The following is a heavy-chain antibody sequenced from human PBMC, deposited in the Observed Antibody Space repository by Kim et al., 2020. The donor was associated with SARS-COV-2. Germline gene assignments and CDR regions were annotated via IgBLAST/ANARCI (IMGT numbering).Heavy chain of an antibody. V-gene: IGHV4-4*02. CDR2: IYHSGST. Sequence: SETLSLTCAVSGGSISSSNWWSWVRQPPGKGLEWIGEIYHSGSTNYNPSLKSRVTISVDKSKNPFSLKLSSVTAADTAVYYCATFNIASAPGGFTYWGQGTLHTVSS. D-gene: IGHD6-13*01. CDR1: GGSISSSNW. J-gene: IGHJ4*02. CDR3: ATFNIASAPGGFTY.